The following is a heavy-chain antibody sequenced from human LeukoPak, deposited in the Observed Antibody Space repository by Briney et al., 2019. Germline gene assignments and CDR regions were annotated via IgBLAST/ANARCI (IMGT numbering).Heavy chain of an antibody. V-gene: IGHV3-21*01. Sequence: GVSLRLSCTASGFTFSSYSMNWVRQAPGKGLEWVSSITGISTYMYYTDSVKGRFTISRDNAKNSLYLQMNSLRAEDTAVYYCARVKSVPAARDSSLGIDYWGQGTLVTVSS. J-gene: IGHJ4*02. D-gene: IGHD2-2*01. CDR3: ARVKSVPAARDSSLGIDY. CDR2: ITGISTYM. CDR1: GFTFSSYS.